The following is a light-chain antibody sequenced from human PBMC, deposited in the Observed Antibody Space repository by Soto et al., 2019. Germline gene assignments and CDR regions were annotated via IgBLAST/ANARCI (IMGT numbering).Light chain of an antibody. V-gene: IGLV7-46*01. Sequence: QAVLTQEPSLTVSPGGTVTLTCGSSTGAVTNGHYPYWFQQKPGQAPRTLIYDTTNRHSWTPARFSASLLGGKAALTLSGAQPEDEAEYYCLLSYNGPYVFGTGTKVTVL. CDR1: TGAVTNGHY. CDR2: DTT. J-gene: IGLJ1*01. CDR3: LLSYNGPYV.